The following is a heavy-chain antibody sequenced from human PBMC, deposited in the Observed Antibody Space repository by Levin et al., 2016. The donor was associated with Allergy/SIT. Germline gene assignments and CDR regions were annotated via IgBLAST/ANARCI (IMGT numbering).Heavy chain of an antibody. CDR2: INPNSGGT. Sequence: ASVKVSCKASGYTFTGYYMHWVRQAPGQGLEWMGWINPNSGGTNYAQKFQGRVTMTRDTSISTAYMELSSLRSEDTAVYYCARGPSELRFLEKQNDYWGQGTLVTVSS. CDR1: GYTFTGYY. J-gene: IGHJ4*02. V-gene: IGHV1-2*02. CDR3: ARGPSELRFLEKQNDY. D-gene: IGHD3-3*01.